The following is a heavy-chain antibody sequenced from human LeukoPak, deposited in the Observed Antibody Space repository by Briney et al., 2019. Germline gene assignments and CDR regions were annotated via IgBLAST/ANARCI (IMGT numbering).Heavy chain of an antibody. CDR3: ARDNGPGLYYYYGTDV. V-gene: IGHV1-18*01. J-gene: IGHJ6*02. CDR2: ISAYNGNT. D-gene: IGHD2-8*01. Sequence: ASVKVSCKASGYTFTSYGISWVRQAPGQGLEWMGWISAYNGNTNYAQKLQGRVTMTTDTSTSTAYMELRSLRSDDTAVYYCARDNGPGLYYYYGTDVWGQGTTVTVSS. CDR1: GYTFTSYG.